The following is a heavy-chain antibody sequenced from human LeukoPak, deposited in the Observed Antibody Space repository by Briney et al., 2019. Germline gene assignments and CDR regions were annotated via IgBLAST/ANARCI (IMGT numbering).Heavy chain of an antibody. J-gene: IGHJ6*03. V-gene: IGHV1-69*05. CDR2: IIPIFGTA. CDR3: ARDSSSNFHYYYYMDV. D-gene: IGHD6-6*01. CDR1: GGTFSSYA. Sequence: ASVTVSCKDSGGTFSSYAISWVRQAPGQGLEWMGGIIPIFGTANYAQKFQGRVTITTDESTSTAYMELSSLRSEDTAVYYCARDSSSNFHYYYYMDVWGKGTTVTVSS.